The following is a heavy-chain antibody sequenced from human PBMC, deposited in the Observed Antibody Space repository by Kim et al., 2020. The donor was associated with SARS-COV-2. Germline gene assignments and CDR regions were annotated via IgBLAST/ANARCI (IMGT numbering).Heavy chain of an antibody. CDR2: IYYSGST. D-gene: IGHD2-21*02. V-gene: IGHV4-39*07. CDR1: GGSISSSSYY. J-gene: IGHJ5*02. Sequence: SETLSLTCTVSGGSISSSSYYWGWIRQPPGKGLEWIGSIYYSGSTYYNPSLKSRVTISVDTSKNQFSLKLSSVTAADTAVYYCARDGDSGPWGQGTLVTVSS. CDR3: ARDGDSGP.